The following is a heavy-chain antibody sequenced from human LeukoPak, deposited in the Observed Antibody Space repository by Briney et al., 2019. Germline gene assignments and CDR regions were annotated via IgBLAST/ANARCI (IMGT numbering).Heavy chain of an antibody. CDR1: GFTFSDFW. J-gene: IGHJ4*02. CDR2: IKTDGTVK. Sequence: GGSLRLSCITSGFTFSDFWLTWVRQAPGKGLEWVASIKTDGTVKYYVYSVKGRFTISRDNAKASLYLQMTSLRAEDTAVYYCVPRGGGGGQGALVTVSS. CDR3: VPRGGG. V-gene: IGHV3-7*01. D-gene: IGHD3-10*01.